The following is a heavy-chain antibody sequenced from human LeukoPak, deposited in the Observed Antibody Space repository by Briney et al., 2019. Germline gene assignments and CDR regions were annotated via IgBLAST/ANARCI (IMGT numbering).Heavy chain of an antibody. D-gene: IGHD3-9*01. Sequence: GASVKVSCKASGYTFTGYYMHWVRQAPGQGLEWMGWINPNSGGTNYAQKFQGRVTMTRDTSISTAYMELSRLRSDDTAVYYCARDLRLRYFDWLRAGYYYYYYMDVWGKGTTVTVSS. CDR1: GYTFTGYY. CDR3: ARDLRLRYFDWLRAGYYYYYYMDV. CDR2: INPNSGGT. J-gene: IGHJ6*03. V-gene: IGHV1-2*02.